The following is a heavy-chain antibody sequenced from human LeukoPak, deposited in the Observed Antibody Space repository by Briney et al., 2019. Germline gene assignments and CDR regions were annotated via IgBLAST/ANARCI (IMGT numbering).Heavy chain of an antibody. V-gene: IGHV3-30*04. J-gene: IGHJ4*02. Sequence: PGGSLRLSCAASGFTFSSYAMHWVRQAPGKGLEWVAVISYDGSNKYYADSVKGRFTISRDNSKNTLYLQMNSLRAEDTAVYYCARDPSGLYSSSWCFDYWGQGTLVTVSS. D-gene: IGHD6-13*01. CDR1: GFTFSSYA. CDR2: ISYDGSNK. CDR3: ARDPSGLYSSSWCFDY.